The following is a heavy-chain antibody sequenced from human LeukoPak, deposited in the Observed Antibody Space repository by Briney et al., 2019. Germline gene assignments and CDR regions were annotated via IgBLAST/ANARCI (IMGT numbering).Heavy chain of an antibody. J-gene: IGHJ4*02. Sequence: GSLRLSCTASGFTFTNYAVSWVRQAPGKGLEWVSAISGSGGSTYYADSVEGRFTISRDNSKNTLYLQMNSLRAEDTAVYYCAKAASDYDHFFDYWGQGTLVTVSS. CDR3: AKAASDYDHFFDY. V-gene: IGHV3-23*01. CDR2: ISGSGGST. D-gene: IGHD5-12*01. CDR1: GFTFTNYA.